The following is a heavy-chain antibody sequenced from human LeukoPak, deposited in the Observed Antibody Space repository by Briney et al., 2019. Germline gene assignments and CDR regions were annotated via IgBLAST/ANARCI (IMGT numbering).Heavy chain of an antibody. V-gene: IGHV4-39*07. J-gene: IGHJ4*02. Sequence: PSETLSLTCTVSGGSISSSSYYWGWIRQPPGKGLEWIGSIYYSGSTYYNPSLKSRVTISVDTSKNQFSLKLSSVTAADTAVYYCASLLYVSGSYWGIDYWGQGTLVTVSS. CDR1: GGSISSSSYY. D-gene: IGHD1-26*01. CDR2: IYYSGST. CDR3: ASLLYVSGSYWGIDY.